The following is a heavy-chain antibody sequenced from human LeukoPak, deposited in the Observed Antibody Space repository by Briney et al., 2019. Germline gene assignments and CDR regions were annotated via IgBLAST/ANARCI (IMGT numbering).Heavy chain of an antibody. CDR1: GGSFNSYA. Sequence: SVKVSCKASGGSFNSYAITWVRLAPGQGLEWMGRIIPVFGSSNYAQKFQDRVTLTADIASNTAYMELNSLTSEDTAVYFCAKQGGARQDYYMDVWGNGTTVIVSS. J-gene: IGHJ6*03. CDR2: IIPVFGSS. CDR3: AKQGGARQDYYMDV. V-gene: IGHV1-69*06. D-gene: IGHD1-26*01.